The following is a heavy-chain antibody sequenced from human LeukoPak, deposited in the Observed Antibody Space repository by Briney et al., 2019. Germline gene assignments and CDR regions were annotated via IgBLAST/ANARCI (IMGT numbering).Heavy chain of an antibody. CDR3: ARDHSSSWYNYYYGMDV. J-gene: IGHJ6*02. D-gene: IGHD6-13*01. CDR1: GYTFTSYG. CDR2: ISAYNGNT. Sequence: GASVKVSCKASGYTFTSYGISWVRQAPGQGLEWMGWISAYNGNTNYAQKLQGRVTMTTDTSTSTAYMELRSLRSDDTAVYYCARDHSSSWYNYYYGMDVWGQGTTVTVSS. V-gene: IGHV1-18*01.